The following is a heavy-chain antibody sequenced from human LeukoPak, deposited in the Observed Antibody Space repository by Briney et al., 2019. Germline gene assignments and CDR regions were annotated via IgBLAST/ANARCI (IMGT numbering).Heavy chain of an antibody. CDR2: INPNSGGT. Sequence: ASVKVSCKASGYTFTGYYMHWVRQAPGQGLEWMGRINPNSGGTNYAQKFQGRVTMTRDTSISTAYMELTRLRSDDTAVYYCAREKVRQSGMDVWGQGTTVTVSS. CDR1: GYTFTGYY. D-gene: IGHD2-2*01. J-gene: IGHJ6*02. V-gene: IGHV1-2*06. CDR3: AREKVRQSGMDV.